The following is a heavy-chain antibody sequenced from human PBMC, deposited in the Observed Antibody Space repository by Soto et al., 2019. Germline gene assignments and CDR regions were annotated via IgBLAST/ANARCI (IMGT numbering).Heavy chain of an antibody. D-gene: IGHD3-16*01. J-gene: IGHJ4*02. CDR3: AKDPGMITFGGAHFDY. Sequence: EVQLLESGGGLVQPGGSLRLSYAASGFTFSSYAMSWVRQAPGKGLEWVSAISGSGGSTYYADSVKGRFTISRDNSKNTLYLQMNSLRAEDTAVYYCAKDPGMITFGGAHFDYWGQGTLVTVSS. CDR1: GFTFSSYA. CDR2: ISGSGGST. V-gene: IGHV3-23*01.